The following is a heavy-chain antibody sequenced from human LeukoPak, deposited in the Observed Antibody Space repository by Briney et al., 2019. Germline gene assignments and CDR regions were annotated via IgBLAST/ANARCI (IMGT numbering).Heavy chain of an antibody. CDR2: ISGSGGST. CDR1: GFTFSSYA. CDR3: ATVKYDYGDPVGWFDP. Sequence: RPGGSLRLSCAASGFTFSSYAMTWVRQAPGKGLEWVSSISGSGGSTHYADSVRGRFTISRDNSKNTLYLLMTSLRADDTAVYYCATVKYDYGDPVGWFDPWGQGTLVTVSS. D-gene: IGHD4-17*01. J-gene: IGHJ5*02. V-gene: IGHV3-23*01.